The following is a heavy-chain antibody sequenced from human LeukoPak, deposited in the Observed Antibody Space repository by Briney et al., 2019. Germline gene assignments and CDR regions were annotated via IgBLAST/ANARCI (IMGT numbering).Heavy chain of an antibody. CDR3: AKEIRLVEKLFDY. CDR2: ISDSGGIT. CDR1: GFTFSSYA. D-gene: IGHD6-19*01. J-gene: IGHJ4*02. V-gene: IGHV3-23*01. Sequence: GGSLRLSCAASGFTFSSYAMSWVRQGPGKGLEWVSVISDSGGITHYADSVKGRFTISRDNSKNTLYLQMNSLRAEDTAVYYCAKEIRLVEKLFDYWGQGTLVTVSS.